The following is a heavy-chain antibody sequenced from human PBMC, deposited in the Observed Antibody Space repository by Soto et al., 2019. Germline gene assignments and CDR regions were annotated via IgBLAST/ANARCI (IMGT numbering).Heavy chain of an antibody. CDR3: ARAGDIVVVVAAEEGLFQH. Sequence: SETLSLTCTVSGGSISSSSYYWGWIRQPPGKGLVWIGSIYYSGSTYYNPSLKSRVTISVDTSKNQFSLKLSSVTAADTAAYYCARAGDIVVVVAAEEGLFQHWGQGTLVTVSS. D-gene: IGHD2-15*01. CDR1: GGSISSSSYY. V-gene: IGHV4-39*01. J-gene: IGHJ1*01. CDR2: IYYSGST.